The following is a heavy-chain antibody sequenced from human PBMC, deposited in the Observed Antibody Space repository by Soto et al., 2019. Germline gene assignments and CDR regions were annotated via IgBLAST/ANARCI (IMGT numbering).Heavy chain of an antibody. J-gene: IGHJ2*01. CDR1: GFAFSGHG. Sequence: QVHLVESGGGVVQPGRSLRLSCAASGFAFSGHGMHWVRQAPGKGLEWVGVVSYDGGSKYYADSVRGRFTASRDNSKNTLYLEMNSLRTDDTAVYYCAKIYCGGGSCYWFFDLWGRGTLVTVFS. CDR2: VSYDGGSK. V-gene: IGHV3-30*18. D-gene: IGHD2-15*01. CDR3: AKIYCGGGSCYWFFDL.